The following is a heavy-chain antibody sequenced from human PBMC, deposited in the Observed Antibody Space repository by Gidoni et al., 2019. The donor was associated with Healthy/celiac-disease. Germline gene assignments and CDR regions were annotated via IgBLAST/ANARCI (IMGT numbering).Heavy chain of an antibody. CDR2: IYYSGST. V-gene: IGHV4-39*01. Sequence: LQLQDSGSEKVERSEALYLTSPVPGGSISSSSYYWGWILEWIGSIYYSGSTYYNPSLKSRVTISVDTSNNQFSLELSSVTCSYTAVYYCARQGGSYSEYYFDSWGQGTLVTVSS. CDR1: GGSISSSSYY. J-gene: IGHJ4*02. CDR3: ARQGGSYSEYYFDS. D-gene: IGHD1-26*01.